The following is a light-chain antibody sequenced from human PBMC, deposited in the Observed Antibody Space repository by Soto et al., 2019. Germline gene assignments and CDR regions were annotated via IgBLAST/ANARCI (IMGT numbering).Light chain of an antibody. J-gene: IGKJ5*01. V-gene: IGKV3D-15*01. CDR3: QQYSKWPIT. Sequence: EVVMRQSPATLSVSPGEGATLSCRASQGIGDTLAWYQHKPGQTPRLLIYDASNRATGIPARFSGSGSGTDFTLTISSLEPEDSAVYYCQQYSKWPITFGQGTRLEIK. CDR2: DAS. CDR1: QGIGDT.